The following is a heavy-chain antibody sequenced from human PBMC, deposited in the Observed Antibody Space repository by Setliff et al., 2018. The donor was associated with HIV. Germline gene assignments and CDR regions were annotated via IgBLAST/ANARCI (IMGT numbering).Heavy chain of an antibody. CDR3: ATRRRAGGTYFDY. CDR2: ITHSGST. V-gene: IGHV4-34*01. J-gene: IGHJ4*02. Sequence: SETLSLTCAVYGGSFSGHYWSWIRQPPGKGLERIGEITHSGSTNYKPSLKSRVLISVDTSKNQFSLKVTSVTAADTAVYYCATRRRAGGTYFDYWGQGTLVTVSS. D-gene: IGHD1-1*01. CDR1: GGSFSGHY.